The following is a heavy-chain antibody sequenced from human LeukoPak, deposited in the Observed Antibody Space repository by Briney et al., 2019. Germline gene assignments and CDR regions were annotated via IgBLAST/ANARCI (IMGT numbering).Heavy chain of an antibody. J-gene: IGHJ4*02. CDR2: INPNSGGT. V-gene: IGHV1-2*02. Sequence: ASVKVSCKASGYTFTGYYMHWVRQAPGQGLEWMGWINPNSGGTNYAQKFQGRVTMTRDTSISTAYMELSRLRSDDTAVYYCATHCSSTSCYRSALHYWGQGTLVTVSS. CDR1: GYTFTGYY. D-gene: IGHD2-2*02. CDR3: ATHCSSTSCYRSALHY.